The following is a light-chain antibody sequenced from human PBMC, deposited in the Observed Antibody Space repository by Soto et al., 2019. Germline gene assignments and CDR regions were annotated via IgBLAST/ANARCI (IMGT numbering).Light chain of an antibody. Sequence: QSALTQPASVSGSPGQSITISCTGTSSDVGGYNYVSWYQLHPGKPPKLMIYDVSIRPSGVSNRFSGSKSGNTASLTISGLQAEDETDYYCSSYTSSGSVVFGGGTKLTVL. V-gene: IGLV2-14*03. CDR3: SSYTSSGSVV. CDR1: SSDVGGYNY. J-gene: IGLJ2*01. CDR2: DVS.